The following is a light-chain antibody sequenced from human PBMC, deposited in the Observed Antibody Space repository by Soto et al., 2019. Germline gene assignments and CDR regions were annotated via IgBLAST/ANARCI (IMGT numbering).Light chain of an antibody. CDR1: QSISTW. CDR3: QQDNTYPLT. V-gene: IGKV1-5*03. J-gene: IGKJ4*01. Sequence: DIQMTQSPSTLSASVGARVTITCRASQSISTWLAWYQQKPGKAPKLLIYKASNLEGGVPSRFSVSRSGTEFTITISSLQTDDFATYYCQQDNTYPLTFGGGTPVEIK. CDR2: KAS.